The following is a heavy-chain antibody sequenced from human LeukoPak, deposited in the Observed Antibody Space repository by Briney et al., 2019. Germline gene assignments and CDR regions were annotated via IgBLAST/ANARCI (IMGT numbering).Heavy chain of an antibody. J-gene: IGHJ3*02. CDR2: INAGNGNT. V-gene: IGHV1-3*01. CDR3: ARVGSSWYGSAFDI. CDR1: GYTFTSYA. D-gene: IGHD6-13*01. Sequence: ASVKVSCKASGYTFTSYAMHWVRQAPGQRLEWIGWINAGNGNTKYSQEFQGRVTIIRDTSASTAYMELRSLRSDDTAVYYCARVGSSWYGSAFDIWGQGTMVTVSS.